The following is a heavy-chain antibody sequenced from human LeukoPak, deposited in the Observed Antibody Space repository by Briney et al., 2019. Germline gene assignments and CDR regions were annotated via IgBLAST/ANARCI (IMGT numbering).Heavy chain of an antibody. CDR1: GYIFTSYW. Sequence: GESLKISCKGSGYIFTSYWIGWVRQMPGKGLEWMGIIYPGDSDTRYSPSFQGQVTISADKSISTAYLQWSTLKASNAARYFRAVTTSSGAFDIWGQGTMVTVSS. J-gene: IGHJ3*02. V-gene: IGHV5-51*01. D-gene: IGHD1-1*01. CDR2: IYPGDSDT. CDR3: AVTTSSGAFDI.